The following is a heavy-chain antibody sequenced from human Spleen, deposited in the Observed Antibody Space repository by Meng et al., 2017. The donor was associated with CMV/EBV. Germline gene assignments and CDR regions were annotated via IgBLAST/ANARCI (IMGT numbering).Heavy chain of an antibody. J-gene: IGHJ5*02. Sequence: ESLKISCAVSGGSFSGYYWSWIRQPPGKGLEWIGEINHSGSTNYNPSLKCRVTISVDTSKNQFSLKLSSVTAADTAVYYCARGKCIAVAGAYNWFDPWGQGTLVTVSS. CDR3: ARGKCIAVAGAYNWFDP. V-gene: IGHV4-34*01. D-gene: IGHD6-19*01. CDR1: GGSFSGYY. CDR2: INHSGST.